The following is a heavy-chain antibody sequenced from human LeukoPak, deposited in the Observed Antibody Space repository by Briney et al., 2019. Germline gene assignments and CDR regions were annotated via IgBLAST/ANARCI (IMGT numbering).Heavy chain of an antibody. CDR1: GFTFSSYW. V-gene: IGHV3-7*01. CDR3: VVLFVNYYGDYFDY. D-gene: IGHD3-10*01. CDR2: IKQDGSEK. J-gene: IGHJ4*02. Sequence: GGSLRLSCAASGFTFSSYWMSWVRQAPGKGLEWVANIKQDGSEKYYVDSVKGRFTISRDNAKNSLYLQMNSLRAEDTAVYYCVVLFVNYYGDYFDYWGQGTLVTVSS.